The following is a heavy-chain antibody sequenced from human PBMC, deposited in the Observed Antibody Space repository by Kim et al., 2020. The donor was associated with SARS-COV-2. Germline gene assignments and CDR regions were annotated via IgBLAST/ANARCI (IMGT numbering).Heavy chain of an antibody. CDR1: GFTFSSYW. J-gene: IGHJ2*01. V-gene: IGHV3-7*01. Sequence: GGSLRLSCAASGFTFSSYWMSWVRQAPGKGLEWVANIKPDGGEKYYVDSVKGRFTISRDNAKNSLYLQMNSLRAEDTAVYYCARGANYWYFDLWGRGTLVTVSS. CDR2: IKPDGGEK. CDR3: ARGANYWYFDL.